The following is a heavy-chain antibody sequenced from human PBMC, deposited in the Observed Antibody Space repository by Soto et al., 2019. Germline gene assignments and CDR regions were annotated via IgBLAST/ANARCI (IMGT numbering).Heavy chain of an antibody. CDR1: GYTFTNYG. Sequence: ASVKVSCKASGYTFTNYGISWVRHAPGQGLEWMGMINPRGGYTTYAEKFESRVTISRETSTATVYMELTSLRSDDTAVYYCAKTRSAQWLLDYWGQGTQVTVSS. J-gene: IGHJ4*02. V-gene: IGHV1-46*03. CDR3: AKTRSAQWLLDY. D-gene: IGHD6-19*01. CDR2: INPRGGYT.